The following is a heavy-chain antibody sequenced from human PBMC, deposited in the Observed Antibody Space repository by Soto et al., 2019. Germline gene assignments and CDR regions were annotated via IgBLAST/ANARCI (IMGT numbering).Heavy chain of an antibody. Sequence: ASVKVSCKTSGYTFNSYGISWVRQAPGQGLEWMGWISPYNGNTNYAHEFQGRVTMTTDTSTSTAYMEVRSLRSDDTAVYYCARDIVVVPAATPSFVDYWGQGTQVTVSS. D-gene: IGHD2-2*02. CDR1: GYTFNSYG. CDR3: ARDIVVVPAATPSFVDY. J-gene: IGHJ4*02. V-gene: IGHV1-18*01. CDR2: ISPYNGNT.